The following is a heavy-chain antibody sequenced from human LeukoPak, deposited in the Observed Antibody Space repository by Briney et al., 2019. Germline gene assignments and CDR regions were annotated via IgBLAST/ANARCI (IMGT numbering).Heavy chain of an antibody. CDR1: GFTFSSYE. CDR3: AKDYGDY. J-gene: IGHJ4*02. Sequence: GGSLRLSCAASGFTFSSYEMNWVRQAPGKGLEWVAVISYDGSNKYYADSVKGRFTTSRDNSKNTLYLQMNSLRAEDTAVYYCAKDYGDYWGQGTLVTVSS. D-gene: IGHD4-17*01. CDR2: ISYDGSNK. V-gene: IGHV3-30*18.